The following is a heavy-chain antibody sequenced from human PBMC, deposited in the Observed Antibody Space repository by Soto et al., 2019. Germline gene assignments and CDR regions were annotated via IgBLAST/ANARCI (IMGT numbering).Heavy chain of an antibody. CDR1: NDSIRSGTYY. V-gene: IGHV4-39*01. D-gene: IGHD6-19*01. CDR2: LSYLGTT. CDR3: ATGRSDSGWYEGHF. Sequence: SETLSLTCTVSNDSIRSGTYYWAWIRQPPGRGLEWMGSLSYLGTTDYNPSLKSRVTISKDASKNQFSLKLTSVTAADTAVYYCATGRSDSGWYEGHFWGRGTLVTVSS. J-gene: IGHJ4*02.